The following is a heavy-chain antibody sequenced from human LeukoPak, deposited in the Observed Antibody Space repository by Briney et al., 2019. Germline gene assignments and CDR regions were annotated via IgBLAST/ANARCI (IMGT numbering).Heavy chain of an antibody. J-gene: IGHJ4*02. CDR3: ARVTFYYDRQNFDY. D-gene: IGHD3-22*01. V-gene: IGHV3-53*01. CDR1: ELTLSSNY. Sequence: GGSLRLSCAASELTLSSNYMSWIRQAPGRGLEWVSFIYSGGSTYYADSVRGRFIISRDNSKNTLYLQMNSLRAEDTAVYYCARVTFYYDRQNFDYWGQGTLVTVSS. CDR2: IYSGGST.